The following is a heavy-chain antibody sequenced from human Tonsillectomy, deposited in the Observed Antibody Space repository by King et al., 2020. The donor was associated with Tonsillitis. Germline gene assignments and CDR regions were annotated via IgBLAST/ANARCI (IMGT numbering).Heavy chain of an antibody. D-gene: IGHD3-10*01. CDR2: IRNKPNSYTT. CDR1: GFTFSDYY. Sequence: VQLVESGGGLVQPGGSLRLSCAASGFTFSDYYFDWVRQAPGKGLEWVARIRNKPNSYTTEYAASAKGRFTISRDDSKDLLYLQMNSLNTEDTAVYLCVLSYGSESQYKNYFEYWGQGTLVTVSS. J-gene: IGHJ4*02. CDR3: VLSYGSESQYKNYFEY. V-gene: IGHV3-72*01.